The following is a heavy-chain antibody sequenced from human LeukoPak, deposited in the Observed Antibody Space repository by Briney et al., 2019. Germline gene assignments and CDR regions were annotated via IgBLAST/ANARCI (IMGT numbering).Heavy chain of an antibody. V-gene: IGHV3-23*01. J-gene: IGHJ4*02. D-gene: IGHD3-22*01. CDR1: GFTFSSYA. Sequence: PGRSLRLSCAPSGFTFSSYAMSWARQAPGKGLEWVSAISGSGGSTYYADSVKGRFTISRDNSKNALYLQMNSLRAEDTAVYYCAKDSGDYYDSSGYYEPDYWGQGTLVTVSS. CDR3: AKDSGDYYDSSGYYEPDY. CDR2: ISGSGGST.